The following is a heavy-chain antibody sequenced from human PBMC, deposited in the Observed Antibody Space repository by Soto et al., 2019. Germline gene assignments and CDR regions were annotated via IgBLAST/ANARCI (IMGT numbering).Heavy chain of an antibody. Sequence: GASVKVSCKASGYTFTGYYMHWVRQAPGQGLEWMGWINPNSGGTNYAQKFQGWVTMTRDTSISTAYMELSRLRSDDTAVYYCAVYYDILTGYSQSPRGYYGMDVWGQGTTVTVSS. CDR3: AVYYDILTGYSQSPRGYYGMDV. V-gene: IGHV1-2*04. CDR1: GYTFTGYY. J-gene: IGHJ6*02. D-gene: IGHD3-9*01. CDR2: INPNSGGT.